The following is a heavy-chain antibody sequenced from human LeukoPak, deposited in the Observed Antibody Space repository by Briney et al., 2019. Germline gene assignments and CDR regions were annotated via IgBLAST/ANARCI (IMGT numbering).Heavy chain of an antibody. V-gene: IGHV1-46*01. J-gene: IGHJ4*02. CDR1: GYTFSSHY. CDR2: INPSTGTT. CDR3: ARGLGWGDY. Sequence: VASVKVSCKTSGYTFSSHYMHWVRQAPGQGLEWMGIINPSTGTTNYPQKFQGRVTMTRDTSTSTVYMELSSLRSEDTAVYYCARGLGWGDYWGQGTLVSVSS. D-gene: IGHD7-27*01.